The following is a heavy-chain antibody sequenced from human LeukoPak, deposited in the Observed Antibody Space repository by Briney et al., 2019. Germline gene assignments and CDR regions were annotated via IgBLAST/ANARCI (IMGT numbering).Heavy chain of an antibody. D-gene: IGHD6-13*01. CDR2: IYYSGST. CDR1: GGSISSYY. J-gene: IGHJ3*02. CDR3: ARDLHSSSWYIAFDI. Sequence: SETLSLTCTVSGGSISSYYWSWIRQPPGKGLEWIGYIYYSGSTNYNPSLKSRVTISVDTSKNQFSLKLSSVTAADTAVHYCARDLHSSSWYIAFDIWGQGTMVTVSS. V-gene: IGHV4-59*01.